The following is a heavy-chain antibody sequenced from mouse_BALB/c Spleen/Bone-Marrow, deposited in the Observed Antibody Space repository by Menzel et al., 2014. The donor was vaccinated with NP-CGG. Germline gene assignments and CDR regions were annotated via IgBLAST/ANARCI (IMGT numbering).Heavy chain of an antibody. J-gene: IGHJ1*01. CDR3: ARRGYDGYWYFDV. V-gene: IGHV4-1*02. Sequence: VQLKESGGGLVQPGGSLKLSCAASGFDFGRYWMSWVRQAPGKGLEWVGEINPDSSTINYTPSLKDKFIISRDNAKNTLYLQMSKVRSEDTALYYCARRGYDGYWYFDVWGAGTTVTVSS. CDR1: GFDFGRYW. CDR2: INPDSSTI. D-gene: IGHD2-3*01.